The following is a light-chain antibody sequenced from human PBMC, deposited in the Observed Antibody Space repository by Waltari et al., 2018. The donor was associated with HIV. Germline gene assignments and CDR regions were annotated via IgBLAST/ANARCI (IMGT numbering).Light chain of an antibody. CDR2: AIS. CDR1: QHVSSY. V-gene: IGKV1-39*01. Sequence: DIQMTQSPSSLSASVDDRVTITCRASQHVSSYLNWYQQRRGKVPQLLIYAISSLQSGVPLRFSGSGSGTDFPLTISSLQPEYVATYYCQQGHSTPDTFGQGTKLEIK. J-gene: IGKJ2*01. CDR3: QQGHSTPDT.